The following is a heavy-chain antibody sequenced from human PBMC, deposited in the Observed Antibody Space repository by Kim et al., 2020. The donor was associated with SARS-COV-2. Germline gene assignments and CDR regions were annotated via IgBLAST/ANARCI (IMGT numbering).Heavy chain of an antibody. D-gene: IGHD6-13*01. CDR3: ASQASSNWAQYYFDY. V-gene: IGHV3-7*03. Sequence: GGSLRLSCAASGFSFSFSNYWMSWVRQAPGKGLEWVANIKQDGSDKYYVDPVKGRFTISRDNAKKSLYLQMNSLRAEDTALYYCASQASSNWAQYYFDYWGQGTLVTVSS. CDR2: IKQDGSDK. CDR1: GFSFSFSNYW. J-gene: IGHJ4*02.